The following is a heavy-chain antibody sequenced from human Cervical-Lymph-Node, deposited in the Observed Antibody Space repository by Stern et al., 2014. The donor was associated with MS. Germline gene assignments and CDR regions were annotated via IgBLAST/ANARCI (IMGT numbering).Heavy chain of an antibody. CDR2: ISWNSGSI. Sequence: EVQLVESGGGLVQPGRSLRLSCAASGFTFDDYAMHWVRQAPGKGLEWVSGISWNSGSIGYADSVKGRFTISRDNAKNSLYLQMNSLRAEDTALYYRARSKVIVGAPFDYWGQGTLVTVSS. D-gene: IGHD1-26*01. CDR1: GFTFDDYA. V-gene: IGHV3-9*01. J-gene: IGHJ4*02. CDR3: ARSKVIVGAPFDY.